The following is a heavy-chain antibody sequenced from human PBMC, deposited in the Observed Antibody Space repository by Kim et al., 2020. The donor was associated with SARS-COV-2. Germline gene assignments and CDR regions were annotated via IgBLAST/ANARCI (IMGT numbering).Heavy chain of an antibody. CDR1: GFTFTNYA. Sequence: GGSLRLFCAASGFTFTNYAMSWVRQAPGKGPEWVSSIRNNGASTIYADSVTGRFTISRDNSKNTLFLQKNSLRVEDTAVYYCASNMGSGFNYVKDDFDVWGQGTMVAVSS. D-gene: IGHD5-18*01. J-gene: IGHJ3*01. CDR2: IRNNGAST. V-gene: IGHV3-23*01. CDR3: ASNMGSGFNYVKDDFDV.